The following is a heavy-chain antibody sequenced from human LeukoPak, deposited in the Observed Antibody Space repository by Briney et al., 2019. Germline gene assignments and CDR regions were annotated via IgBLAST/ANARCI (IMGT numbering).Heavy chain of an antibody. CDR3: ARRGSGWYAFDY. D-gene: IGHD6-19*01. V-gene: IGHV4-59*08. CDR2: IYYSGST. CDR1: CGSINSYY. J-gene: IGHJ4*02. Sequence: SETLSLTCTVSCGSINSYYWSWIRQPPGKGLEWIGYIYYSGSTNSNPSLKSRVTISVDTSKNQFSLKLSSVTAADTAVYYCARRGSGWYAFDYWGQGTLVTVSS.